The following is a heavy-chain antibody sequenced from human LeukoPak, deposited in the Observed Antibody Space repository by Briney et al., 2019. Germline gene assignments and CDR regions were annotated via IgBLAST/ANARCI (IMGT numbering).Heavy chain of an antibody. CDR1: GFTFSSYW. Sequence: GGSLRLSCAASGFTFSSYWMSWVRQAPGKGLEWVANINQGGSEKYYVDSVKGRFTISRDSAKNSLYLQMNSLRAEDTAVYYCARNVRYCSSTSCYTSDAFDIWGQGTMVTVSS. J-gene: IGHJ3*02. CDR2: INQGGSEK. V-gene: IGHV3-7*01. D-gene: IGHD2-2*02. CDR3: ARNVRYCSSTSCYTSDAFDI.